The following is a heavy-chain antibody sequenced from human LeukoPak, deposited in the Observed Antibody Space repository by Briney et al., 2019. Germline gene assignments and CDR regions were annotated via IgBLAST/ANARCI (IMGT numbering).Heavy chain of an antibody. CDR2: ISWDGGST. CDR1: GFTFDYYT. V-gene: IGHV3-43*01. J-gene: IGHJ6*03. Sequence: GGPLRLSCAASGFTFDYYTMLGLRHAPGKGLEGVSLISWDGGSTEYADSVKGRFTISRDNSKNSLYLQMNSLRTEDTALYYCAKDVANYYYMDVWGEGTTVTVSS. CDR3: AKDVANYYYMDV. D-gene: IGHD5-12*01.